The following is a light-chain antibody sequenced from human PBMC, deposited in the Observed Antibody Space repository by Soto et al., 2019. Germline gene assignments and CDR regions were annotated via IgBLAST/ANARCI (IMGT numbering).Light chain of an antibody. J-gene: IGKJ3*01. V-gene: IGKV3-20*01. CDR1: QSLSSSY. Sequence: ENVLTQSPGTLSLSPGERATLSCRASQSLSSSYLGWYQQKPGQAPRLLIYGASTRATGIPDRFSGSWSGTDFTLTISRLEPEDFAVYYCQQYGGSPLVTFGPETKVDIK. CDR2: GAS. CDR3: QQYGGSPLVT.